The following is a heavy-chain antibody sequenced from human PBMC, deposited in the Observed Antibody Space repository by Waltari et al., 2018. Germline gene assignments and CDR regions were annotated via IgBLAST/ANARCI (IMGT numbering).Heavy chain of an antibody. J-gene: IGHJ6*03. CDR3: ARDPYYYMDV. V-gene: IGHV4-38-2*02. CDR1: GYSIRSGYS. CDR2: IYHSGST. Sequence: QVQLQESGPGLVKPSEPLSLTCTVSGYSIRSGYSLGWVRQPPGKGLEWIGSIYHSGSTYYNTSRKSRVTISVDTSKNQFSLKLSSVTAADTAVYYCARDPYYYMDVWGKGTTVTVSS.